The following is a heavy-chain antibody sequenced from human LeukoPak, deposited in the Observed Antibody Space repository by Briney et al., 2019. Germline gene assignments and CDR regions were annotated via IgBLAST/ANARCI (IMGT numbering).Heavy chain of an antibody. D-gene: IGHD3-3*01. CDR2: IKQDGSEK. CDR3: ARAEWSNWYFDL. V-gene: IGHV3-7*03. J-gene: IGHJ2*01. Sequence: PGGSLRLSCAASGFTFSTYWMNWVRQAPGKGLERVANIKQDGSEKYHVDSVKGRFTLSRDSAKNSLYLQRNSLRAEDTAVYYCARAEWSNWYFDLWGRGTLVTVSS. CDR1: GFTFSTYW.